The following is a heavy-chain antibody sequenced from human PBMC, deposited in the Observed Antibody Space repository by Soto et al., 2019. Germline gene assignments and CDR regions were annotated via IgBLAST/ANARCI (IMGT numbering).Heavy chain of an antibody. J-gene: IGHJ6*02. CDR1: GFSLSTSGMC. Sequence: SGPTLVNPTQTLTLTCTFSGFSLSTSGMCVSWIRQPPGKALEWLALIDWDDDKYYSTSLKTRLTISKDTSKSQVVLTMTNMDPVDTATYYCARDISYSSSWYAQRDGYYYYGMDVWGQGTTVTVSS. CDR2: IDWDDDK. V-gene: IGHV2-70*01. CDR3: ARDISYSSSWYAQRDGYYYYGMDV. D-gene: IGHD6-13*01.